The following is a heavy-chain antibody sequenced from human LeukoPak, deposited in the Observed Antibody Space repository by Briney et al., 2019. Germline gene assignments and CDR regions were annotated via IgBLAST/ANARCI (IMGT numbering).Heavy chain of an antibody. V-gene: IGHV4-59*01. D-gene: IGHD3-22*01. CDR1: GGSISSYY. Sequence: SETLSLTCTVSGGSISSYYWSWIRQPPGKGLEWIGYIYYSGSTNYNPSLKSRVTISVDTSKDHFSLKLSSVTAADTAVYYCASYQRDYYDSSGYINWGQGTLVTVSS. J-gene: IGHJ4*02. CDR2: IYYSGST. CDR3: ASYQRDYYDSSGYIN.